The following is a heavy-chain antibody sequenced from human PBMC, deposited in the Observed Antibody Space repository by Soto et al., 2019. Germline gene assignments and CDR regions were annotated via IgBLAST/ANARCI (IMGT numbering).Heavy chain of an antibody. J-gene: IGHJ4*02. D-gene: IGHD6-19*01. CDR2: ISGTGGNT. CDR3: AKDHGSSGGGHYYFDC. Sequence: PGGSLRLSCAASGFTFSSYGMSWVRQRPGTGLEWVSAISGTGGNTYHADSVRGRFTVSRDNTKNALYLQMNSLRADDTAVYYCAKDHGSSGGGHYYFDCWGQGTLVTVSS. CDR1: GFTFSSYG. V-gene: IGHV3-23*01.